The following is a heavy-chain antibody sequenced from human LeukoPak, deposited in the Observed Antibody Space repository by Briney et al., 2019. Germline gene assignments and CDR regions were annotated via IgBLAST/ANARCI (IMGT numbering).Heavy chain of an antibody. D-gene: IGHD3-9*01. Sequence: SGTLSLTCAVSGGSLSNDQWWSWVRQPPGKGLEWIGEINHSGSANYNPSLRSRVAISIETSKDQFSLKLSSVTAADTAIYYCARAGVWLPAVWGQGALVTVSS. V-gene: IGHV4-4*02. CDR1: GGSLSNDQW. J-gene: IGHJ4*02. CDR2: INHSGSA. CDR3: ARAGVWLPAV.